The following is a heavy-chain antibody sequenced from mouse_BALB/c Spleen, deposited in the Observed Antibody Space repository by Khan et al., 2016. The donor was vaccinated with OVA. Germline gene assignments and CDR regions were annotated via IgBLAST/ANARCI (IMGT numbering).Heavy chain of an antibody. Sequence: VQLQQSGAELVRPGALLNLSCKASGFNIKDYYMYWVMQRFEKGLEWIGWIDTENGNTIYDPKFQGKASITSDTSSNTAYLQLSSLTSEDTAVYYCTRDGYSPWFAYWGQGTLVTVSA. D-gene: IGHD2-3*01. CDR1: GFNIKDYY. V-gene: IGHV14-1*02. CDR2: IDTENGNT. CDR3: TRDGYSPWFAY. J-gene: IGHJ3*01.